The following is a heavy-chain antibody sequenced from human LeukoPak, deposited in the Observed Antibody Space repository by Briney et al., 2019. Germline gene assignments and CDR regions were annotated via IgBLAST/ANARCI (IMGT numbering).Heavy chain of an antibody. CDR2: IWYDGSNK. D-gene: IGHD6-19*01. Sequence: PGGSLRLSCAASGFTFNNYAMHWVRQALGKGLEWVAVIWYDGSNKCYADSVKGRFTISKDNSKNTLYLQMNSLRAEDTSVYYCARDLGGIAVAGTLGAFDYWGQGTLVTVSS. V-gene: IGHV3-33*08. CDR3: ARDLGGIAVAGTLGAFDY. CDR1: GFTFNNYA. J-gene: IGHJ4*02.